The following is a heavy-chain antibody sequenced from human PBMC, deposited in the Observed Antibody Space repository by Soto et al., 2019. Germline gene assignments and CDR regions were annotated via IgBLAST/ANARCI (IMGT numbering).Heavy chain of an antibody. Sequence: EVQLVESGGGLVQPGGSLKLSCAASGFIFSGSAVDWVRQASGKGLEWVGRILSKAGNYATSYAASMKGTFTISRDDSEYTAFLPMTSLKTEDTAVYYCIRGGSPYDYYYWGKGTRVAFSS. CDR2: ILSKAGNYAT. V-gene: IGHV3-73*01. CDR3: IRGGSPYDYYY. D-gene: IGHD5-12*01. CDR1: GFIFSGSA. J-gene: IGHJ4*02.